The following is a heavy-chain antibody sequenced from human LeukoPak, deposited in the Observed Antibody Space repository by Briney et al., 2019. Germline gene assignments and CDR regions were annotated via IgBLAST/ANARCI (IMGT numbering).Heavy chain of an antibody. D-gene: IGHD5-12*01. V-gene: IGHV5-51*01. CDR2: IYPGDSDT. Sequence: PGESLKISCKGSGYSFTSYWIGWVRQMPGKGLEWMGIIYPGDSDTRYSPSFQGQVTISADKSISTAYLQWSSLKASDTAMYYCARGRGYSGYGSAFDIWGQGTMVTVSS. CDR3: ARGRGYSGYGSAFDI. J-gene: IGHJ3*02. CDR1: GYSFTSYW.